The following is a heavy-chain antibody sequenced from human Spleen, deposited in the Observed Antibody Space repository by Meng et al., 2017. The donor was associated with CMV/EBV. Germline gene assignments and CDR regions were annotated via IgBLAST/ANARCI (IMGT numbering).Heavy chain of an antibody. CDR1: GGSISSSSYY. CDR2: IYYSGSA. J-gene: IGHJ6*02. D-gene: IGHD6-6*01. V-gene: IGHV4-39*07. CDR3: ASAEYSTGGMNV. Sequence: SETLSLTCTVSGGSISSSSYYWAWIRQPPGKGLEWIGSIYYSGSAYYKSSLKSRVTMLVDTSKNHFSLKLRSVTAADTAVYYCASAEYSTGGMNVWGQGTTVTVSS.